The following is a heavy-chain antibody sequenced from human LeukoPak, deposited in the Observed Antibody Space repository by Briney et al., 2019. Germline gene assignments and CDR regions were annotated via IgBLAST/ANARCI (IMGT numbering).Heavy chain of an antibody. CDR3: ARGGWRLDY. J-gene: IGHJ4*02. CDR2: IYCTGTT. V-gene: IGHV4-59*01. Sequence: SETLSLTCTVSGGSISSYYWSWIRQPPGKGLEWIGYIYCTGTTNYNPSLKSRVTISVDTSKNQFSLKLSSVTAADTAVYYCARGGWRLDYWGQGTLVTVTS. CDR1: GGSISSYY. D-gene: IGHD2-15*01.